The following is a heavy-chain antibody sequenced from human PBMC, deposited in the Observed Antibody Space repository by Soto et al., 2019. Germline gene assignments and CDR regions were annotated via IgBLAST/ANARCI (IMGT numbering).Heavy chain of an antibody. V-gene: IGHV3-30-3*01. J-gene: IGHJ4*02. CDR3: ALVSSRCLKSPLDY. D-gene: IGHD6-6*01. Sequence: QVQLVESGGGVVQPARSLRLSCAASGFTFSSYAMHWVRPAPGKRLEWVARISDDGNNKYYADFVRGRFTISRDNSKNTLYLQMNSMRAEDTSVYYCALVSSRCLKSPLDYWGEGTRVTVSS. CDR2: ISDDGNNK. CDR1: GFTFSSYA.